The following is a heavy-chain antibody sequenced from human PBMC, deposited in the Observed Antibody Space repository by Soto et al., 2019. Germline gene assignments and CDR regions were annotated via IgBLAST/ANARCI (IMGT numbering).Heavy chain of an antibody. J-gene: IGHJ2*01. V-gene: IGHV3-23*01. CDR3: AGTKYGDYGWYCDL. CDR1: GFTFSSYA. Sequence: EVQLLESGGGLVQPGGSLRLSCAASGFTFSSYAMSWVRQAPGKGLEWVSAISGSGGSTYYADSVKGRFTISRDNSKNTLYLQMNSLRAEDTAVYYCAGTKYGDYGWYCDLWGRGTLVTVSS. D-gene: IGHD4-17*01. CDR2: ISGSGGST.